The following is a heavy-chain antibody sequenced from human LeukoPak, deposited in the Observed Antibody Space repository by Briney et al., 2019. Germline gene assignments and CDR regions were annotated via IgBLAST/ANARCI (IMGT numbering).Heavy chain of an antibody. CDR1: GFSLSTSGVG. CDR2: IYWDDDE. D-gene: IGHD3-22*01. V-gene: IGHV2-5*02. CDR3: AHSSSGPFAGILYFDY. Sequence: SGPTLVNPTQTLTLTCTFSGFSLSTSGVGVGWIRQPPGKALEWLALIYWDDDERYSPSLKSRLTITKDTSKNQVVLTMTNMDPVDTATYYCAHSSSGPFAGILYFDYWGQGTLVTVSS. J-gene: IGHJ4*02.